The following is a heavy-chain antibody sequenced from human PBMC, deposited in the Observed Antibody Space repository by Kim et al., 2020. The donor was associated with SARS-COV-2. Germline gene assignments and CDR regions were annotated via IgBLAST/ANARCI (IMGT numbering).Heavy chain of an antibody. CDR3: ARSLAHPTRMDV. D-gene: IGHD6-6*01. CDR2: T. J-gene: IGHJ6*03. Sequence: TGYADKFPGRVTLTRATSINTVYMELYSLTSDDTAVYYCARSLAHPTRMDVWGRGTTVTVSS. V-gene: IGHV1-8*01.